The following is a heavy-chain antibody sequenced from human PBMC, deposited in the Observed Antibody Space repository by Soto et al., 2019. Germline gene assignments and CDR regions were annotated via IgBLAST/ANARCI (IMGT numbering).Heavy chain of an antibody. Sequence: PVGSLRLSCAASGFPFSSTDMSWVRQAPGKGLEWVSTILDTGTTVFYADSVKGRFTVSRDNSNNTLYVQMNNLRADDTAVYYCVKNSGWFNTWGQGALVTVS. CDR3: VKNSGWFNT. D-gene: IGHD3-10*01. CDR2: ILDTGTTV. V-gene: IGHV3-23*01. J-gene: IGHJ5*02. CDR1: GFPFSSTD.